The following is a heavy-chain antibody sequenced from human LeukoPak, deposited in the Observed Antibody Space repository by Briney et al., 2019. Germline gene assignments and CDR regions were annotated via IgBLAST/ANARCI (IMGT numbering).Heavy chain of an antibody. CDR3: AKESLDVDIVATIYSYGMDV. CDR2: ISYDGSNK. D-gene: IGHD5-12*01. V-gene: IGHV3-30*18. CDR1: GFTFSSYG. J-gene: IGHJ6*02. Sequence: GGSLRLSCAASGFTFSSYGMHWVRQAPGKGLEWVAVISYDGSNKYYADSVKGRFTISRDNSKNTLYLQMNSLRAEDMAVYYCAKESLDVDIVATIYSYGMDVWGQGTTVTVSS.